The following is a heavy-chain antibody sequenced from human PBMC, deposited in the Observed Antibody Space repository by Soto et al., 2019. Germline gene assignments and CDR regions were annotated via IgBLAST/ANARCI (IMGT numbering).Heavy chain of an antibody. Sequence: GGSLRLSCAASGFTLSSYGMHWVRQAPGKGLEWVAVIYYDGSNEYYADSVKGRFTISRDNSKNTLYLQMNSLRAEDTAVYYCAKHYSSTSYGIDAWGQGTLVTVSS. D-gene: IGHD6-13*01. CDR1: GFTLSSYG. CDR3: AKHYSSTSYGIDA. CDR2: IYYDGSNE. V-gene: IGHV3-33*06. J-gene: IGHJ5*01.